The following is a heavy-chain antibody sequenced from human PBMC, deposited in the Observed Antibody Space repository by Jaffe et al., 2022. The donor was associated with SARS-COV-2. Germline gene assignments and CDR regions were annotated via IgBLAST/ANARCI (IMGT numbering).Heavy chain of an antibody. J-gene: IGHJ4*02. V-gene: IGHV3-7*01. CDR1: GFTFSGYW. D-gene: IGHD6-19*01. Sequence: EVQVVESGGDLVEPGGSLRLSCAGSGFTFSGYWMSWVRQAPGKGLEWVASIQKDGSQKFYVDSVKGRFTISRDNAQNSLYLQLNSLRAEDTAVYYCARDYAPGFSSGWPLDSWGQGTLVIVSS. CDR3: ARDYAPGFSSGWPLDS. CDR2: IQKDGSQK.